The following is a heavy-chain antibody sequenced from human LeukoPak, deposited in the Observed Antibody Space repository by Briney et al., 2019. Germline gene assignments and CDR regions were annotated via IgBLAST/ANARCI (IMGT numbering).Heavy chain of an antibody. CDR1: GYSISSGYY. D-gene: IGHD3-10*01. CDR3: ARYYGSGSYSLDY. Sequence: SETLSLTCAVSGYSISSGYYWGWIRQPPGKGLEWIGSIYHSGGTYYNPSLKSRVTISVDTSKNQFSLKLSSVTAADTAVYYCARYYGSGSYSLDYWGQGTLVTVSS. V-gene: IGHV4-38-2*01. J-gene: IGHJ4*02. CDR2: IYHSGGT.